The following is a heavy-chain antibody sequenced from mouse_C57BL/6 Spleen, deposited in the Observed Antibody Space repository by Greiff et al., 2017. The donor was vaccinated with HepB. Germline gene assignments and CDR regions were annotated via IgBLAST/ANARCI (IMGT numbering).Heavy chain of an antibody. Sequence: EVKVVESGGDLVKPGGSLKLSCAASGFTFSSYGMSWVRQTPDKRLEWVATISSGGSYTYYPDSVKGRFTISRDNAKNTLYLQMSSLKSEDTAMYYCARLITTVVGYFDVWGTGTTVTVSS. CDR3: ARLITTVVGYFDV. D-gene: IGHD1-1*01. CDR2: ISSGGSYT. V-gene: IGHV5-6*01. J-gene: IGHJ1*03. CDR1: GFTFSSYG.